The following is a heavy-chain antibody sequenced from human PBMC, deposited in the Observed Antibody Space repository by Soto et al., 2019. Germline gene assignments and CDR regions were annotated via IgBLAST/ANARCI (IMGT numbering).Heavy chain of an antibody. Sequence: EVHLLESGGGLVQPGGSLRLSCAASGFTFSTFAMSWVRQAPGKGLEWVSVISGGGATTYYADSLTGRFTISRDKSKNSLYLQMNSLRAEDTALYYCAKGEAYYDFWSGYPGVDYDYWGQGTLVTVSS. V-gene: IGHV3-23*01. CDR2: ISGGGATT. CDR1: GFTFSTFA. D-gene: IGHD3-3*01. CDR3: AKGEAYYDFWSGYPGVDYDY. J-gene: IGHJ4*02.